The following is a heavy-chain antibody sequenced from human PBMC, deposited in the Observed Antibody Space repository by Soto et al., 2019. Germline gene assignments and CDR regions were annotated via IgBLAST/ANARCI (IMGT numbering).Heavy chain of an antibody. V-gene: IGHV2-5*01. Sequence: QITLKESGPTLVKPTQTLTLTCTFSGFSLSTSGVGVGWTRQPPGKALEWLALIFWNDDKRYSPSLKSRLTITKDTSKNQVVLRMTDMDHVDTATYYCARRPHSSTWYYFDYWGQGTLVTVSS. CDR1: GFSLSTSGVG. J-gene: IGHJ4*02. D-gene: IGHD6-13*01. CDR3: ARRPHSSTWYYFDY. CDR2: IFWNDDK.